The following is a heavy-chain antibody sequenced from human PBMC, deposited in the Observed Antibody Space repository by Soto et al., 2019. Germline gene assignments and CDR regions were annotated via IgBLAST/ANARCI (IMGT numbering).Heavy chain of an antibody. CDR1: GCSISNYY. Sequence: XETLCLTFSVSGCSISNYYGSWIRQPPGKGLEWIGYIYYSGNTNYNPSLKSRVTISVDTSKNQFSLKLTSVTVADTAVYYCASYRGALYFETWGPGILVTVSS. CDR3: ASYRGALYFET. D-gene: IGHD3-16*01. J-gene: IGHJ4*02. CDR2: IYYSGNT. V-gene: IGHV4-59*01.